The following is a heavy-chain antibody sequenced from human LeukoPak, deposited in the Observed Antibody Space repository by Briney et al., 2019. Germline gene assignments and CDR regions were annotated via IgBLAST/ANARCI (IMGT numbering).Heavy chain of an antibody. D-gene: IGHD2-2*01. V-gene: IGHV4-31*03. CDR1: GASIRSETHY. CDR3: ARGRRELKYAPDY. CDR2: IYYTAGA. Sequence: SETLSLTCTVSGASIRSETHYWSWLRQHPGKGPEWIAYIYYTAGAYYNPSLESRVSISLDASENQFSLKLSSVTAADTAVYYCARGRRELKYAPDYWGQGTLVTVSS. J-gene: IGHJ4*02.